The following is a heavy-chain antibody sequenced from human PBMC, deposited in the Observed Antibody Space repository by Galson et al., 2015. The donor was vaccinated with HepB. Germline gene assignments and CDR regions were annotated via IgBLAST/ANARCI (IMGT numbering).Heavy chain of an antibody. V-gene: IGHV4-34*01. CDR2: INQSGST. CDR1: GGSFRNHY. D-gene: IGHD5-18*01. CDR3: ARGTYKYGYFFFDY. Sequence: TLSLTCAVYGGSFRNHYWTWIRQPPGKGLEWIGEINQSGSTNYNPSLKSRVTISMDTSKNQFSLNLTSVTAADTAVYYCARGTYKYGYFFFDYWGQGTLVTVSS. J-gene: IGHJ4*02.